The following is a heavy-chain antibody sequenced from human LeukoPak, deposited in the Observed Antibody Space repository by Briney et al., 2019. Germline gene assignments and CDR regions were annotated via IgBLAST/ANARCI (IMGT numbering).Heavy chain of an antibody. D-gene: IGHD3-22*01. CDR3: ARDGYYDSSGSAGFQH. Sequence: GASVKVSCKASGYTFTGYYMHWVRQAPGQGLEWMGWINPNSGGTNYAQKFQGRVTMTRDTSISTAYMELSRLRSDDTAVYYCARDGYYDSSGSAGFQHWGQGTLVTVS. J-gene: IGHJ1*01. CDR2: INPNSGGT. CDR1: GYTFTGYY. V-gene: IGHV1-2*02.